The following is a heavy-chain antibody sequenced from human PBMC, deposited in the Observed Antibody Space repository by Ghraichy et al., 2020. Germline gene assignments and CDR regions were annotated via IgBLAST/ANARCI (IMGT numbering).Heavy chain of an antibody. D-gene: IGHD6-19*01. CDR2: INSSGHTT. Sequence: QGVERKGIINSSGHTTVYAQNFQGRVTMTSDTSTSTVYMELSSLRSEDTAVYYCARGGWGEGSGWAPFDIWGQGTLVSVSS. V-gene: IGHV1-46*01. J-gene: IGHJ3*02. CDR3: ARGGWGEGSGWAPFDI.